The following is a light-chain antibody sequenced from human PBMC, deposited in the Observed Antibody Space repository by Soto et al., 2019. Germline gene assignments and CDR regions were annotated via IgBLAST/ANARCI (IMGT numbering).Light chain of an antibody. Sequence: AVQMTQSPSSLSASIGDRVTITCRASQGIGNDLGCYQQQPGKAPKLLIYAASRLQSGVPSRFSGSGSGTNFTLTVSNLQPEDFATYYCLQDYNYPLTFGGGTKVDIK. V-gene: IGKV1-6*01. CDR2: AAS. J-gene: IGKJ4*01. CDR3: LQDYNYPLT. CDR1: QGIGND.